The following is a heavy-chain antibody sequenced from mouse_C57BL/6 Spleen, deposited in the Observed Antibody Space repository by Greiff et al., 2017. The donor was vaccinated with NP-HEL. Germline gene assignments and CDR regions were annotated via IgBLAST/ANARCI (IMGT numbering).Heavy chain of an antibody. CDR1: GYTFTDYY. Sequence: QVTLKVSGAELVRPGASVKLSCKASGYTFTDYYINWVKQRPGQGLEWIARIYPGSGNTYYNEKFKGKATLTAEKSSSTAYMQLSSLTSEDSAVYFCAREGITTVVDYYAMDYWGQGTSVTVSS. D-gene: IGHD1-1*01. J-gene: IGHJ4*01. CDR3: AREGITTVVDYYAMDY. CDR2: IYPGSGNT. V-gene: IGHV1-76*01.